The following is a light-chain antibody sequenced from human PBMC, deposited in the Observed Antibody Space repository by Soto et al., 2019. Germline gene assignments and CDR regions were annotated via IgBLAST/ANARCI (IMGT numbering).Light chain of an antibody. CDR1: SSDVGGYNY. J-gene: IGLJ2*01. CDR3: SSYTSSSTLVV. Sequence: QSALTQPASVSGSPGQSITISCTGTSSDVGGYNYVSWYQQHPGKAPKLMIYDVSNRPSGVSNRSSGSKSGNTASLTISGRQAEDEADYYCSSYTSSSTLVVFGGGTKLTVL. CDR2: DVS. V-gene: IGLV2-14*01.